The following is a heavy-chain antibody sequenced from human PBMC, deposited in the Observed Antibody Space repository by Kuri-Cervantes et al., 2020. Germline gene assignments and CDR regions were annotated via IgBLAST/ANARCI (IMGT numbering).Heavy chain of an antibody. CDR1: GFTVSSYS. CDR2: ISYDGSNK. Sequence: GGSLRLSCAASGFTVSSYSMNWVRQAPGKGLEWVAVISYDGSNKYYADSVKGRFTISRDNAKNSLYLQMNSLRAEDTAVYYCARGEYMSGGGYYTWGQGTLVTVSS. J-gene: IGHJ5*02. D-gene: IGHD3-3*01. V-gene: IGHV3-30*03. CDR3: ARGEYMSGGGYYT.